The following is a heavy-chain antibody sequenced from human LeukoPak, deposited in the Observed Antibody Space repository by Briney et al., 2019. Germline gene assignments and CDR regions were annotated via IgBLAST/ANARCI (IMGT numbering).Heavy chain of an antibody. V-gene: IGHV4-38-2*01. J-gene: IGHJ4*02. CDR1: GFSITSGYF. Sequence: SETLSLTCGVSGFSITSGYFWGWIRQPLGKGLEWIGSIYHSGRRYYNSSLKSRVTISVDTSKNQVSLKLSSVTAADTAVYYCARVFWAGDPTGATFDQWGQGTLVTVSS. D-gene: IGHD7-27*01. CDR2: IYHSGRR. CDR3: ARVFWAGDPTGATFDQ.